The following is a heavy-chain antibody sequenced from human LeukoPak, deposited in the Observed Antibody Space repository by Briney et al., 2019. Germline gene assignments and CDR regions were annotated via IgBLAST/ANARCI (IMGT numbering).Heavy chain of an antibody. Sequence: SQTLSLTCTVSGGSISSGGYYWSWIRQHPGKGLEWIGYIYYSGSTYYNPSLKSRVTISVDTSKNQFSLKLSSVTAADTAVYYCARSEDCSGGSCYTVTPPDYWGQGTLVTVSS. CDR3: ARSEDCSGGSCYTVTPPDY. CDR1: GGSISSGGYY. V-gene: IGHV4-31*03. J-gene: IGHJ4*02. CDR2: IYYSGST. D-gene: IGHD2-15*01.